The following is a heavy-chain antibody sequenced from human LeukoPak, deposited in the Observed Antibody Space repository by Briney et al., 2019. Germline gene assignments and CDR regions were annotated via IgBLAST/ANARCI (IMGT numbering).Heavy chain of an antibody. D-gene: IGHD5-12*01. V-gene: IGHV3-48*03. CDR3: AREEKYSGSEFYYYYMDV. CDR2: IDNAGGDI. CDR1: KFSFSNYE. J-gene: IGHJ6*03. Sequence: GSLRLSCAASKFSFSNYEMNWVRQAPGKGPEWIAYIDNAGGDIYYAESVKGRFTISRDNAKNSLYLQMNSLRVEDTAVYYCAREEKYSGSEFYYYYMDVWGKGTTVTVSS.